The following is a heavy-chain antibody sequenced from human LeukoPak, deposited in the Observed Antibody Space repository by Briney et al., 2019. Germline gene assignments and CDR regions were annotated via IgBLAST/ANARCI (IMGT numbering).Heavy chain of an antibody. D-gene: IGHD5-24*01. J-gene: IGHJ6*02. CDR2: VYYTGST. V-gene: IGHV4-59*01. Sequence: SETLSLTCPVSGSSISGYYWSWVRQPPGKGLEWIGYVYYTGSTNYNPSLKSRVTISIDTSKNQFSLKLSSVTAADTAVYYCARRRVSEINVQLRGYGMDVWGQGTTVTVSS. CDR3: ARRRVSEINVQLRGYGMDV. CDR1: GSSISGYY.